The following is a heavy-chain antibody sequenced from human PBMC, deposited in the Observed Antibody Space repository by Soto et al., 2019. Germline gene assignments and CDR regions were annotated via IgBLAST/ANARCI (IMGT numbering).Heavy chain of an antibody. CDR3: AHIGGSANYYPNYFDY. J-gene: IGHJ4*02. CDR1: GISLSTSGVG. Sequence: QITLKESGPTLVNPTQTLTLTCTFAGISLSTSGVGVTWIRQPPGKALEWLALIYWDDDKRYSPSLKTRLTITKDTSRNQVVLTMTNMDPLDTATYYCAHIGGSANYYPNYFDYWGQGSLVTVSS. D-gene: IGHD3-10*01. CDR2: IYWDDDK. V-gene: IGHV2-5*02.